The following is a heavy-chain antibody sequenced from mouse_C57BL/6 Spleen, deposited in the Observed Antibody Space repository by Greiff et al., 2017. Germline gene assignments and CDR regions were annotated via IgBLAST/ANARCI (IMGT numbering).Heavy chain of an antibody. J-gene: IGHJ4*01. D-gene: IGHD2-4*01. V-gene: IGHV1-64*01. CDR2: IHPNSGST. Sequence: QVQLQQPGAELVKPGASVKLSCKASGYTFTSYWMHWVKQRPGQGLEWIGMIHPNSGSTNYNEKFTSKATLTVDKSSSTAYMQLSSLTSEDSAVYYCSTSLYDEYALDYWGQGTSVTVSS. CDR1: GYTFTSYW. CDR3: STSLYDEYALDY.